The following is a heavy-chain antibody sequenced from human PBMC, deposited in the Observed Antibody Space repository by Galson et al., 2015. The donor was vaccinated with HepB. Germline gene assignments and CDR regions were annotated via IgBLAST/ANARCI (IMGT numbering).Heavy chain of an antibody. CDR2: IIPIFGIA. J-gene: IGHJ3*02. CDR1: GGTFSSYA. V-gene: IGHV1-69*13. CDR3: ARNLGSSGYSYDAFDI. D-gene: IGHD3-22*01. Sequence: SVKVSCKASGGTFSSYAISWVRQAPGQGLEWMGGIIPIFGIANYAQKFQGRVTITADESTSTAYMELSSLRSEDAAVYYCARNLGSSGYSYDAFDIWGQGTMVTVSS.